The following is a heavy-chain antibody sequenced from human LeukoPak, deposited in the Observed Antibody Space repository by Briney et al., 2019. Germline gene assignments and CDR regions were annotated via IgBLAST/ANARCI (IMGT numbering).Heavy chain of an antibody. D-gene: IGHD1-26*01. CDR1: GDSISPYY. J-gene: IGHJ6*04. CDR2: IYYSGST. Sequence: SETLSLTCSVSGDSISPYYWGWIRQPPGKGLEWIGSIYYSGSTYYNPSLKSRVTISVDTSKNQFSLKLSSVTAADTAVYYCARLHGLWGQWDSSHMDVWGKGTTVTVSS. CDR3: ARLHGLWGQWDSSHMDV. V-gene: IGHV4-39*01.